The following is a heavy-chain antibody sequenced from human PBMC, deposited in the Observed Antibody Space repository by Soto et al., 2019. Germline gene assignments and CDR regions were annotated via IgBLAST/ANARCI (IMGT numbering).Heavy chain of an antibody. CDR1: GYTFTSYY. D-gene: IGHD3-10*01. CDR3: AREVVAGSYGPAPVYGMDV. V-gene: IGHV1-46*01. J-gene: IGHJ6*02. Sequence: ASVKVSCKASGYTFTSYYMNWLRQAPGQGLEWMGIINPGGGSTTYAQKFQGRVTISRDNSKNTLYLQMNSLRAEDTAVYYCAREVVAGSYGPAPVYGMDVWGQGTTVTVSS. CDR2: INPGGGST.